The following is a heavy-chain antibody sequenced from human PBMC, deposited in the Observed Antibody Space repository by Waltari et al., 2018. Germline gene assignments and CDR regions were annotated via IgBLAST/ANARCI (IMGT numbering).Heavy chain of an antibody. J-gene: IGHJ2*01. CDR1: GYSISSGYY. V-gene: IGHV4-38-2*02. D-gene: IGHD3-22*01. Sequence: QVQLQESGPGLVKPSETLSLTCAVSGYSISSGYYWGWIRQPPGKGLEWIGSIYHSGSTYYNPSLKSRVTISVDTSKNQFSLKRSSVTAADTAVYYCARDRSVITPYWYFDLWGRGTLVTVSS. CDR3: ARDRSVITPYWYFDL. CDR2: IYHSGST.